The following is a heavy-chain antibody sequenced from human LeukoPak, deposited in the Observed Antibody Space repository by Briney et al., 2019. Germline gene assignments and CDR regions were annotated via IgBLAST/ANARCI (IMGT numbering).Heavy chain of an antibody. CDR1: GFTVSSNY. CDR3: ARSSSGALDY. CDR2: IYSGGST. J-gene: IGHJ4*02. V-gene: IGHV3-53*01. Sequence: GGSLRLSCAAFGFTVSSNYMSWVRQAPGKGLEWVSVIYSGGSTYYADSVKGRFTISRDNSKNTLYLQMNSLRAEDTAVYYCARSSSGALDYWGQGTLVTVSS.